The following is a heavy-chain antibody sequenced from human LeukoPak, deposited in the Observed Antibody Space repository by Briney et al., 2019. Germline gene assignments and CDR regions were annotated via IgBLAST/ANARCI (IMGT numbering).Heavy chain of an antibody. Sequence: SETLSLTCTVSGGFISTYYCNWLRQSPGKGLEWIVYIHERGSTNHNPSLKSRVTMSVDTSKNQFSLKLTSVPAADTAVYFCAKSPRTVTTIFDYWGQGTLVTVSS. D-gene: IGHD5-12*01. J-gene: IGHJ4*02. CDR2: IHERGST. CDR3: AKSPRTVTTIFDY. CDR1: GGFISTYY. V-gene: IGHV4-59*01.